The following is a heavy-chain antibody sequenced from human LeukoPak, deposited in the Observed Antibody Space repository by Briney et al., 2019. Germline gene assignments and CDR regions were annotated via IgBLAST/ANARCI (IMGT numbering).Heavy chain of an antibody. CDR1: GGTFSSYA. CDR3: ATRLLYDSSGYIDS. D-gene: IGHD3-22*01. Sequence: GASVKVSCKASGGTFSSYAISWVRQAPGQGLEWMGRIIPILGIANYAQKFQGRVTITADKSTSTAYMELSSLRSEDTAVYYCATRLLYDSSGYIDSWGQGTLVTVSS. V-gene: IGHV1-69*04. J-gene: IGHJ5*01. CDR2: IIPILGIA.